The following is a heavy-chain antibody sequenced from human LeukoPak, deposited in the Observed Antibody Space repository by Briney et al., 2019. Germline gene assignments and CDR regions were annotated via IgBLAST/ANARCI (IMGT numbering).Heavy chain of an antibody. J-gene: IGHJ3*02. Sequence: GGSLSLSCAASGFRFSYHDMHWVRQAPGKGLEFVSSIGAAGAHTFYADSVKGRFSISRDNFQSTMYLQMDGLRPEDSAVYYCARELGGTKTGGFDIWGQGQWSPSLQ. CDR1: GFRFSYHD. D-gene: IGHD1-14*01. V-gene: IGHV3-64*02. CDR3: ARELGGTKTGGFDI. CDR2: IGAAGAHT.